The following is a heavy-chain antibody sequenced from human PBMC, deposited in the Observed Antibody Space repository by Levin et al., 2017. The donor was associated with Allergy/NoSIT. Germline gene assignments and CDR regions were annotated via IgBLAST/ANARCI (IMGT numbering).Heavy chain of an antibody. CDR3: ARASSSSWYYFDY. CDR2: MSSSSSYT. D-gene: IGHD6-13*01. CDR1: GFTLSSYG. J-gene: IGHJ4*02. V-gene: IGHV3-21*01. Sequence: PGGSLRLSCAASGFTLSSYGMNWVRQAPGKGLEWVSFMSSSSSYTYYADSVKGRFSISRDNAKNSVSLQMNSLRAEDTAVYYCARASSSSWYYFDYWGQGTLVTVSS.